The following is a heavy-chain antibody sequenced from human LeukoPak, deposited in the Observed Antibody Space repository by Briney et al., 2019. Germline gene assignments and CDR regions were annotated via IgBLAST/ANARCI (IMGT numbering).Heavy chain of an antibody. D-gene: IGHD3-16*01. J-gene: IGHJ5*02. CDR2: VSAYNGNT. CDR1: GYTLSNYG. V-gene: IGHV1-18*01. Sequence: ASVKVSCKASGYTLSNYGISWVRQAPGQGLEWLGWVSAYNGNTNYAQKLQGRVTMTTDTSTGIAYMELKSLRSDDTAVYYCARAGGVSFVARWFDPWGQGSLVTVSS. CDR3: ARAGGVSFVARWFDP.